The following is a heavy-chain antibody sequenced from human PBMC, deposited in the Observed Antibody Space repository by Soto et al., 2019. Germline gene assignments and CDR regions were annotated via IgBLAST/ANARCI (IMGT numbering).Heavy chain of an antibody. CDR3: ARQGLLWFGGEFDY. J-gene: IGHJ4*02. CDR2: IYYSGST. V-gene: IGHV4-59*08. D-gene: IGHD3-10*01. Sequence: QVQLQESGPGLVKPSETLSLTCTVSGGSISSYYWSWIRQPPGKGLEWIGYIYYSGSTNYNPSLKRRVTISVDTSKNQFPLKLSSVTAADTAVYYCARQGLLWFGGEFDYWGQGTLVTVSS. CDR1: GGSISSYY.